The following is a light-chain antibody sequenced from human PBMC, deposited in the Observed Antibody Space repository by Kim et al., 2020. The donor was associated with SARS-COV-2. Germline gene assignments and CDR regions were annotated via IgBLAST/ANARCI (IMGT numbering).Light chain of an antibody. V-gene: IGLV4-69*01. Sequence: QLVLTQSPSASASLGASVKLTCTLSSGHSSYAIAWHQQQPEKGPRYLMKLNSDGSHSKGDGIPDRFSGSSSGAERYLTISSLQSEDEADYYCQTWGTGIQVFGGGTQLPS. J-gene: IGLJ3*02. CDR1: SGHSSYA. CDR2: LNSDGSH. CDR3: QTWGTGIQV.